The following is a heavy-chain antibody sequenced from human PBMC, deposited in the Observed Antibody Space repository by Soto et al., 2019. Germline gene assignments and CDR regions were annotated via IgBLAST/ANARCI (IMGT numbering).Heavy chain of an antibody. J-gene: IGHJ3*02. Sequence: ASVKVSCKASGYTNTSYGISWVRQATGQGLEWMGWISAYNGNTNYAQKLQGRVTMTTDTSTSTAYMELRSLRSDDTAVYYCARDSSGYYDPFDAFDIWGQGTMVTVSS. D-gene: IGHD3-22*01. CDR2: ISAYNGNT. V-gene: IGHV1-18*01. CDR3: ARDSSGYYDPFDAFDI. CDR1: GYTNTSYG.